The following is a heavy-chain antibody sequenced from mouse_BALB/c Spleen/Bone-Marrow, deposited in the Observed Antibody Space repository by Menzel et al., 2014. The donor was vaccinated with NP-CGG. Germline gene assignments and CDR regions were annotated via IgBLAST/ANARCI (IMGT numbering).Heavy chain of an antibody. CDR3: ARWLPYYYAMDY. V-gene: IGHV3-2*02. Sequence: EVKLLESGPGLVKPSQSLSLTCTVTGYSITSDYAWNWIRQFPGNKLEWMGYISYSGSTSYNPSLKSRISITRDTSKNQFFLQLNSVTTEDTATYYCARWLPYYYAMDYWGQGTSVTVSS. D-gene: IGHD2-2*01. CDR1: GYSITSDYA. CDR2: ISYSGST. J-gene: IGHJ4*01.